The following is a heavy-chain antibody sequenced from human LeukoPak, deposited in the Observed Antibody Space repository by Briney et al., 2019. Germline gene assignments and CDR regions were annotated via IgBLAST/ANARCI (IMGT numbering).Heavy chain of an antibody. CDR1: GFSFSTSW. CDR2: IKEDGTKQ. Sequence: PGGSLRLSCAASGFSFSTSWMTWVRRAPGKGLEWVASIKEDGTKQYFVDSVKGRFTISRDNAKSSLYLQMNSLRVEDTAVYYCARDPPPPLDAFDIWGQGTMVTVSS. J-gene: IGHJ3*02. CDR3: ARDPPPPLDAFDI. V-gene: IGHV3-7*01.